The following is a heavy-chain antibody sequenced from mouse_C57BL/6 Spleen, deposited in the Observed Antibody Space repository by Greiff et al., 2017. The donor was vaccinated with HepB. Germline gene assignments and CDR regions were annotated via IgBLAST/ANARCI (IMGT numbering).Heavy chain of an antibody. CDR3: ARSDYGSSPFAY. Sequence: VQLQQSGPELVKPGASVKISCKASGYAFSSSWMNWVKQRPGKGLEWIGRIYPGDGDTNYNGKFKGKATLTADKYSSTAYMQLSSLTSEGSAVYFCARSDYGSSPFAYWGQGTLVTVSA. J-gene: IGHJ3*01. CDR2: IYPGDGDT. V-gene: IGHV1-82*01. CDR1: GYAFSSSW. D-gene: IGHD1-1*01.